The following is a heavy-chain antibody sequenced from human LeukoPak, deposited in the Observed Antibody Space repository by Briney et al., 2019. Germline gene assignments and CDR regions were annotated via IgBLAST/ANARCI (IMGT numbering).Heavy chain of an antibody. J-gene: IGHJ4*02. D-gene: IGHD1-1*01. Sequence: QPGGSLRLSCAASGFTFSSYAMSWVRQAPGKGLEWVSAISGSGGSTYYADSVKGRFTISRDNSKNTLYLQMNSPRAEDTAVYYCAKTPDVWNWKYYFDYWGQGTLVTVSS. CDR3: AKTPDVWNWKYYFDY. CDR2: ISGSGGST. V-gene: IGHV3-23*01. CDR1: GFTFSSYA.